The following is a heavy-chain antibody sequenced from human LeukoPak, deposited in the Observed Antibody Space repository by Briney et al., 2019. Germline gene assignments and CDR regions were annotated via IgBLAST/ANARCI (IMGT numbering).Heavy chain of an antibody. CDR1: GYTFTGYY. CDR2: INPNSSGT. D-gene: IGHD6-13*01. J-gene: IGHJ4*02. CDR3: ARTGGYSSSWSDY. V-gene: IGHV1-2*02. Sequence: ASVKVSCKASGYTFTGYYMHWVRQAPGQGLEWMGWINPNSSGTNYAQKFQGRVTMTRDTSISTAYMELSRLRSDDTAVYYCARTGGYSSSWSDYWGQGTLVTVSS.